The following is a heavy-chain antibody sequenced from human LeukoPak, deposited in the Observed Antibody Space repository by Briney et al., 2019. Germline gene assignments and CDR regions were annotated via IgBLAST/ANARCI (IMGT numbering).Heavy chain of an antibody. V-gene: IGHV1-2*02. CDR1: GYTFTVYY. CDR3: ARDPGDPMNFDY. D-gene: IGHD2-21*02. J-gene: IGHJ4*02. CDR2: INPNSGGT. Sequence: ASVKVSCKASGYTFTVYYMHWVRQAPGQGLEWMGWINPNSGGTNYAQKFQGRVTMTRDTSISTAYMELSRLRSDDTAVYYCARDPGDPMNFDYWGQGTLVTVSS.